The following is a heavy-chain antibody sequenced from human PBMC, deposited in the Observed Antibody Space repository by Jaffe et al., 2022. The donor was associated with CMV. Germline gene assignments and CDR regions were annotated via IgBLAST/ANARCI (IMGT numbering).Heavy chain of an antibody. Sequence: EVQLLESGGGLVQPGGSLRLSCAASGFTFSSYAMSWVRQAPGKGLEWVSAISGSGGSTYYADSVKGRFTISRDNSKNTLYLQMNSLRAEDTAVYYCAKDARGGGSYSLTIYYFDYWGQGTLVTVSS. J-gene: IGHJ4*02. D-gene: IGHD1-26*01. V-gene: IGHV3-23*01. CDR1: GFTFSSYA. CDR3: AKDARGGGSYSLTIYYFDY. CDR2: ISGSGGST.